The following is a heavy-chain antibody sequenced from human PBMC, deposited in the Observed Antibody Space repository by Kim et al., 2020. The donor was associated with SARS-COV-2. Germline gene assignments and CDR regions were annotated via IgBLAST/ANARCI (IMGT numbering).Heavy chain of an antibody. V-gene: IGHV4-34*01. Sequence: SETLSLTCAVYGGSFSGYYWSWIRQPPGKGLEWIGEINHSGSTNYNPSLKSRVTISVDTSKNQFSLKLSSVTAADTAVYYCARIIVVVITTQGWFDPWGQGTLVTVSS. CDR2: INHSGST. D-gene: IGHD3-22*01. J-gene: IGHJ5*02. CDR1: GGSFSGYY. CDR3: ARIIVVVITTQGWFDP.